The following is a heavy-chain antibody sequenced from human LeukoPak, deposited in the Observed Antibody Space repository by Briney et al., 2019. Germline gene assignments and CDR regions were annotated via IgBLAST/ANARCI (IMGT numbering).Heavy chain of an antibody. CDR2: MHYSGST. CDR3: CGSGWFAGPFGY. D-gene: IGHD6-19*01. V-gene: IGHV4-39*07. J-gene: IGHJ4*02. CDR1: GGSITNNGYY. Sequence: SETLSLTCSVSGGSITNNGYYWGWIRQSPETGLEWIGSMHYSGSTYYNPSLNSRVTVSVDTSKNQFSLKLTSVTAADTAVYYCCGSGWFAGPFGYWGQGALVTVSS.